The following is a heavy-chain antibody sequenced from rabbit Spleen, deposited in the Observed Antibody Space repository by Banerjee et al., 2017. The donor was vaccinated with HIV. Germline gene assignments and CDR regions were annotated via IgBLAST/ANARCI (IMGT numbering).Heavy chain of an antibody. V-gene: IGHV1S40*01. CDR1: GVSFSFNSY. D-gene: IGHD2-1*01. CDR2: IDTGSSGFT. J-gene: IGHJ4*01. Sequence: QSLEESGGDLVKPGASLTLTCTASGVSFSFNSYMCWVRQAPGKGLEWIACIDTGSSGFTYYATWAKGRFTCSKTSSTTVTLQMTSLTVADTATYFCARGSATMTMVITGFYLNLWGQGTLVTVS. CDR3: ARGSATMTMVITGFYLNL.